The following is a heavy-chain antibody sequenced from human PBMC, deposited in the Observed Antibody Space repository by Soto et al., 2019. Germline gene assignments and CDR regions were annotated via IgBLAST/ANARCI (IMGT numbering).Heavy chain of an antibody. J-gene: IGHJ4*02. V-gene: IGHV4-34*01. CDR3: ARDLPLYYDYVWGSPPVSAGVDY. CDR2: INHSGST. Sequence: QVQLQQWGAGLLKPSETLSLTCAVYGGSFSGYYWSWIRQPPGKGLEWIGEINHSGSTNYNPSLKSRVNISVDTSKNQFSLKLSSVTAADTAVYYCARDLPLYYDYVWGSPPVSAGVDYWGQGTLVTVSS. D-gene: IGHD3-16*01. CDR1: GGSFSGYY.